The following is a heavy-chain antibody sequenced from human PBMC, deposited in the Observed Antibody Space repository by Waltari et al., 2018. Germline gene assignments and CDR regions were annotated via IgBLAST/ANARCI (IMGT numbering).Heavy chain of an antibody. CDR1: GYTFTSHD. CDR2: MNPNSGNT. J-gene: IGHJ4*02. V-gene: IGHV1-8*01. D-gene: IGHD5-18*01. Sequence: QVQLVQSGAEVKKPGASVMVSCNDSGYTFTSHDTNRVRQATGQGPKWMRWMNPNSGNTGYAQKFQGRVTMTRNTSISTAYMELSSLRSEDTAVYYCARFPTAMVSFDYWGQGTLVTVSS. CDR3: ARFPTAMVSFDY.